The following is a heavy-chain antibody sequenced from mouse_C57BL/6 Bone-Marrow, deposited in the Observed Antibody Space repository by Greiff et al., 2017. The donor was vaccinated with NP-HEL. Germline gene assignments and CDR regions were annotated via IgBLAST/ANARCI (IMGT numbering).Heavy chain of an antibody. J-gene: IGHJ3*01. CDR2: ISDGGSYT. Sequence: EVKLVESGGGLVKPGGSLKLSCAASGFTFSSYAMSWVRQTPEKRLEWVATISDGGSYTYYPDNVKGRFTISRDNAKNNLYLQMSHLKSEDTAMYYCARDYSLAYGGQGTLVTVSA. D-gene: IGHD2-1*01. CDR1: GFTFSSYA. CDR3: ARDYSLAY. V-gene: IGHV5-4*01.